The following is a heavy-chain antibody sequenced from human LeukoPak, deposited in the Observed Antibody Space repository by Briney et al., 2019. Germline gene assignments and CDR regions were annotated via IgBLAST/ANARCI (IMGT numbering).Heavy chain of an antibody. CDR3: ARWAYDFWSGYSTYYYYGMDV. Sequence: GGSLRLSCAASGFTFSSYWMSWVRQAPGKGLEWVANIKQDGSEKYYVDSVKGRFTISRDNDTNSLYLQMNSLSAEDTAVYSCARWAYDFWSGYSTYYYYGMDVWGQGTTVTVSS. J-gene: IGHJ6*02. V-gene: IGHV3-7*03. D-gene: IGHD3-3*01. CDR2: IKQDGSEK. CDR1: GFTFSSYW.